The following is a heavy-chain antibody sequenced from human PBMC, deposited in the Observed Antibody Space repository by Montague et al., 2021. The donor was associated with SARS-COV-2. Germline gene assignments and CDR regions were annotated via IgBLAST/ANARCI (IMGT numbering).Heavy chain of an antibody. V-gene: IGHV4-4*07. Sequence: SETLSLTCSVSGEPISGFFWSWIRQPAGKGLEWIGRIYASGGTDYNPSLESRVTMSVDTSKNQFSLKVNSVTAADTAMYYCARGVVAAPTVVDYWGRGTLVTVSS. CDR3: ARGVVAAPTVVDY. CDR1: GEPISGFF. CDR2: IYASGGT. J-gene: IGHJ4*02. D-gene: IGHD2-15*01.